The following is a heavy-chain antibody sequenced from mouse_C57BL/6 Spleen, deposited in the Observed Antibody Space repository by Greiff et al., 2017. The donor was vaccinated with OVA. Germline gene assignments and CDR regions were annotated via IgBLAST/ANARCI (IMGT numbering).Heavy chain of an antibody. Sequence: VQLQQSGAELVKPGASVKLSCTASGFNIKDYYMHWVKQRTEQGLEWIGRIDPEAGETKYAPKFQGKATITADTSSNAAYLQLSSLISEDTAIYYGARNDYYGSSWDYIDYWGQGTTLTVSS. D-gene: IGHD1-1*01. CDR2: IDPEAGET. V-gene: IGHV14-2*01. CDR3: ARNDYYGSSWDYIDY. J-gene: IGHJ2*01. CDR1: GFNIKDYY.